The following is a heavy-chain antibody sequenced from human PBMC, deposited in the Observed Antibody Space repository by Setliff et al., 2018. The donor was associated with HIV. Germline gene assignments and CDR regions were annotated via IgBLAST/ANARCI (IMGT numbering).Heavy chain of an antibody. Sequence: ASVKVSCKASGGTFSSTALSWVRQARGQGPEWLGGIIPVFGMTDYAQNFQGRLTLTADTSTSTAYMGLSSLRSEDTAVYYCARHCNAGTCYFYIWGQGTMVTVS. J-gene: IGHJ3*02. CDR1: GGTFSSTA. CDR3: ARHCNAGTCYFYI. V-gene: IGHV1-69*10. CDR2: IIPVFGMT. D-gene: IGHD2-15*01.